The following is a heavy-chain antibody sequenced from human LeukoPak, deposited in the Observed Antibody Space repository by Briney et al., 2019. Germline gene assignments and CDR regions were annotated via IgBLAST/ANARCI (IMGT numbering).Heavy chain of an antibody. CDR3: VREEGIATSGALEY. D-gene: IGHD6-13*01. Sequence: SETLSLTCTVSGGSISNFYWSWIRQPPGKGLEWIGFIYHSGNSNYNPSLTTRVTMSVDTSRTQISLRLSSVTAADTAVYYCVREEGIATSGALEYWGQGILVTVSS. CDR1: GGSISNFY. J-gene: IGHJ4*02. V-gene: IGHV4-59*01. CDR2: IYHSGNS.